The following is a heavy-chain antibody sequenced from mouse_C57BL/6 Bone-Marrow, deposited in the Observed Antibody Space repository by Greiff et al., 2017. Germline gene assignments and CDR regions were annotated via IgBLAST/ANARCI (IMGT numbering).Heavy chain of an antibody. CDR2: IYPGSGST. V-gene: IGHV1-55*01. D-gene: IGHD1-1*01. Sequence: EDIYPGSGSTNYNEKFKSKATLTVDTSSSTAYMQLSSLTYEDSAVYYCAQIAYYYGSSYWYFDVWGTGTTVTVSS. CDR3: AQIAYYYGSSYWYFDV. J-gene: IGHJ1*03.